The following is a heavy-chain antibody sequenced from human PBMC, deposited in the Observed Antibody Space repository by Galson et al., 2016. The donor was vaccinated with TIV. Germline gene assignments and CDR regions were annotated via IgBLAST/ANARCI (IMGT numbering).Heavy chain of an antibody. V-gene: IGHV3-21*06. D-gene: IGHD3-3*01. CDR2: ISGNSRYI. CDR1: GFTFGTYT. Sequence: SLRLSCAASGFTFGTYTMNWVRLTPGKGLEWVASISGNSRYIYYTDSLMGRFTISRDNSKNLLSLHMNSLGVEDTAIYYCAREPTGFGVLSGLASWGPGNLVTVSS. CDR3: AREPTGFGVLSGLAS. J-gene: IGHJ4*02.